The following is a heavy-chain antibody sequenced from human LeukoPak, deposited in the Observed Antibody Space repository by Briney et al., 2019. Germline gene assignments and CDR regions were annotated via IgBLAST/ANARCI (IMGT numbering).Heavy chain of an antibody. J-gene: IGHJ3*02. V-gene: IGHV3-11*01. CDR1: GFTFSDYY. CDR3: AKDTGDGYPDAFDI. Sequence: GGSLRLSCGASGFTFSDYYMGWIRQAPGKGLEWVSYISNGASTIYYVDSVKGRFTISRDNAKNSLYLQMNSLRAEDTAVYYCAKDTGDGYPDAFDIWGQGTMVTVSS. CDR2: ISNGASTI. D-gene: IGHD5-12*01.